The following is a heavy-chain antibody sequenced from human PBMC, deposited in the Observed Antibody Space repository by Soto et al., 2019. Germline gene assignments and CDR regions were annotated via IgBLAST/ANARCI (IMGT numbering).Heavy chain of an antibody. Sequence: GSGPTLVNPTQTLTLTCTFSGFSLSTSGMCVSWIRQPPGKALEWLARIDWDDDKYYSTSLKTRLTISKDTSKNQVVLTMTNMDPVDTATYYCARIPHLVPAASYGMDVWGQGTTVTVSS. V-gene: IGHV2-70*11. CDR3: ARIPHLVPAASYGMDV. D-gene: IGHD2-2*01. CDR2: IDWDDDK. CDR1: GFSLSTSGMC. J-gene: IGHJ6*02.